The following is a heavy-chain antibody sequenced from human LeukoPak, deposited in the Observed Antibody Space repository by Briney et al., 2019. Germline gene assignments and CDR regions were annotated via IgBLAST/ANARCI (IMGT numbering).Heavy chain of an antibody. V-gene: IGHV4-59*01. CDR2: IYYSGST. CDR1: GGSISSYY. CDR3: ARGGDGYNYDAFDI. D-gene: IGHD5-24*01. Sequence: PSETLSLTCTVSGGSISSYYWSWIRQPPGKGLEWIGYIYYSGSTNYNPSLKSRVTISVDTSKNQFSLKLSSVTAADTAVYYCARGGDGYNYDAFDIWGQGTMVTVSS. J-gene: IGHJ3*02.